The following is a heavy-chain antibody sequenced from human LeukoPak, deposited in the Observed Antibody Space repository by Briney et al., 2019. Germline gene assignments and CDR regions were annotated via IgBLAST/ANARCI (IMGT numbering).Heavy chain of an antibody. D-gene: IGHD6-13*01. CDR2: IKQDGSEK. V-gene: IGHV3-7*01. CDR1: GFTFSSYW. J-gene: IGHJ6*02. CDR3: ARGSSSWYLSGMDV. Sequence: GGSLRLSCAASGFTFSSYWMSWVRQAPGKGLEWVANIKQDGSEKYYVDSVKGRFTISRDNAKNSLYLQMNSLRAEDTAVYYCARGSSSWYLSGMDVWGQGTTVTVSS.